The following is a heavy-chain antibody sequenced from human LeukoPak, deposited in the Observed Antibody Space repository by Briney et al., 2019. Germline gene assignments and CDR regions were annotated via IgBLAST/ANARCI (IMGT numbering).Heavy chain of an antibody. D-gene: IGHD6-19*01. J-gene: IGHJ4*02. CDR3: AKLEGVAVAGRGLYYFDY. V-gene: IGHV3-23*01. Sequence: GGSLRLSCAASGFTFSSYAMSWVRQAPGKGLEWASAISGSGGSTYYADSVKGRFTISRDNSKNTLYLQMNSLRAEDTAVYYCAKLEGVAVAGRGLYYFDYWGQGTLVTVSS. CDR1: GFTFSSYA. CDR2: ISGSGGST.